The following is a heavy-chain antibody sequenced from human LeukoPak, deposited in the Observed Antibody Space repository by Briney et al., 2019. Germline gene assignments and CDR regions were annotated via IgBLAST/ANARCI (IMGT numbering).Heavy chain of an antibody. CDR1: GFAFNSYG. D-gene: IGHD2-15*01. Sequence: PGGSLRLSCAASGFAFNSYGMKWVRQAPGKGLEWVSGISGSGGSTYYADSVKGRFTISGDNSKNTLFLQMKSLRAEDTAVYYCAKDGFYCSGGNCYSNVWGQGTLVTVSA. J-gene: IGHJ4*02. CDR3: AKDGFYCSGGNCYSNV. V-gene: IGHV3-23*01. CDR2: ISGSGGST.